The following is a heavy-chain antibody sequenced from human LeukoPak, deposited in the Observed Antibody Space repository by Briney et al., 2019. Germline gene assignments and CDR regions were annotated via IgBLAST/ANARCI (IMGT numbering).Heavy chain of an antibody. Sequence: PSETLSLTCAVYGGSFSGYYWSWIRQPPGKGLEWIGEINHSGSTNYNPSLKSRVTISVDTSKNQFSLKLSSVTAADTAVYYCARGFGRVTPAFDIWGQGTMVTVSS. CDR1: GGSFSGYY. D-gene: IGHD3-16*01. J-gene: IGHJ3*02. V-gene: IGHV4-34*01. CDR3: ARGFGRVTPAFDI. CDR2: INHSGST.